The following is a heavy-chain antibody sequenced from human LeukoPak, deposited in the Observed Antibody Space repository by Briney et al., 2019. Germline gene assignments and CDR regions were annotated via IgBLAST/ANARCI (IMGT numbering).Heavy chain of an antibody. Sequence: SETLSLTCTVSGGSISSYYWSWIRQPPGKGLEWIGYMYFGGSSNYNPSLKSRVTISVDTSKNQLSLNLDSVTAADTAVYYCTRASRGYSYGFAEYWGQGTLVTVSS. D-gene: IGHD5-18*01. CDR2: MYFGGSS. V-gene: IGHV4-59*01. CDR1: GGSISSYY. CDR3: TRASRGYSYGFAEY. J-gene: IGHJ4*02.